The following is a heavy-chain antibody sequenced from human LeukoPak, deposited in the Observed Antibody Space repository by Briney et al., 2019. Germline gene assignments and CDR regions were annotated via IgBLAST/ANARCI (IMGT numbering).Heavy chain of an antibody. D-gene: IGHD3-9*01. Sequence: GGSLRLSCAASGFTFSSYSMNWARQAPGKGLEWVSSISSSSSYIYYADSVKGRFTISRDNAKNSLYLQMNSLRAEDTAVYYCARGINGGLVMQFGYWGQGTLVTVSS. CDR2: ISSSSSYI. CDR1: GFTFSSYS. J-gene: IGHJ4*02. V-gene: IGHV3-21*01. CDR3: ARGINGGLVMQFGY.